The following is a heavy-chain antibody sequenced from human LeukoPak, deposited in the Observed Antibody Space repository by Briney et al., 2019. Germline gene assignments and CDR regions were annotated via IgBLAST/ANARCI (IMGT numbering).Heavy chain of an antibody. CDR2: INHSGST. J-gene: IGHJ5*02. Sequence: SETLSLTCAVYGGSFSGYYWSWIRQTPGKGLEWIGEINHSGSTNYNPSLKSRVTISVDTSKNQFSLKLSSVTAADTAVYYYARGGSNIVVVPAANWFDPWGQGTLVTVSS. CDR1: GGSFSGYY. CDR3: ARGGSNIVVVPAANWFDP. V-gene: IGHV4-34*01. D-gene: IGHD2-2*01.